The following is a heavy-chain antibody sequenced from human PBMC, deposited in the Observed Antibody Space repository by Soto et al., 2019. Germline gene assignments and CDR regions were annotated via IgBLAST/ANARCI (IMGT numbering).Heavy chain of an antibody. V-gene: IGHV3-30*18. J-gene: IGHJ3*02. CDR1: GFTFSSYG. CDR3: AKEIDSSPTPNDAFDI. D-gene: IGHD3-22*01. CDR2: ISYDGNKK. Sequence: PGGSLRLSCAASGFTFSSYGIHWVRQAPGKGLEWVAVISYDGNKKYYANSVKGRFTISRDNSKNTLYLQMNSLRAEDTAVYYCAKEIDSSPTPNDAFDIWGQGTMVTVSS.